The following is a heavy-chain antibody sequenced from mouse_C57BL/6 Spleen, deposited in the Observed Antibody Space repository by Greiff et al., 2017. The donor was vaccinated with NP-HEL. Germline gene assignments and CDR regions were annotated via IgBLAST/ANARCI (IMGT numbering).Heavy chain of an antibody. CDR3: ASLRQLRPFAY. V-gene: IGHV5-15*01. CDR2: ISNLAYSI. J-gene: IGHJ3*01. D-gene: IGHD3-2*02. CDR1: GFTFSDYG. Sequence: DVMLVESGGGLVQPGGSLKLSCAASGFTFSDYGMAWVRQAPRKGPEWVAFISNLAYSIYYADTVTGRFTISRENAKNTLYLEMSSLRSEDTAMYYCASLRQLRPFAYWGQGTLVTVSA.